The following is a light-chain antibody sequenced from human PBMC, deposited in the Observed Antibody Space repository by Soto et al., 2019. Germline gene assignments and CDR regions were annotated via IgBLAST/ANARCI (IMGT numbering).Light chain of an antibody. J-gene: IGLJ1*01. CDR3: SSYAGSNNFV. V-gene: IGLV2-8*01. Sequence: QSVLTQPPSASGSPGQSVTISCTGTSSDVGGYNYVSWYQQHPGKAPKLMIYEVSKRPSGVPDRFSGSKSGNTASLTVSGLQAEDEADYYCSSYAGSNNFVFETG. CDR1: SSDVGGYNY. CDR2: EVS.